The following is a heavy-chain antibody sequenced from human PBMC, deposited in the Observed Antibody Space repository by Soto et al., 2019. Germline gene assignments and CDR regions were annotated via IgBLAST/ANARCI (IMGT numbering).Heavy chain of an antibody. D-gene: IGHD2-2*01. J-gene: IGHJ3*02. CDR1: GGSISSGGYY. V-gene: IGHV4-31*03. Sequence: NPSETLSLTCTVSGGSISSGGYYWSWIRQHPGKGLEWIGYIYYSGSTYYNPSLKSRVTISVDTSKNQFSLKLSSVTAADTAVYYCARVTPHPVRFDIRGQGTMVTVSS. CDR2: IYYSGST. CDR3: ARVTPHPVRFDI.